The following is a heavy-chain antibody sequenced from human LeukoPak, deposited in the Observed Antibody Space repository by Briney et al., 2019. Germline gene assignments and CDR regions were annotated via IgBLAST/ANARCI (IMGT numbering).Heavy chain of an antibody. V-gene: IGHV1-58*02. CDR2: IVVGSGNT. CDR3: AAYGDYISRDY. Sequence: SVKVSCKASGYTFTSYGISWVRQAPGQGLEWMGWIVVGSGNTNYAQKFQERVTITRDMSTSTAYMELSSLRSEDTAVYYCAAYGDYISRDYWGQGTLVTVSS. CDR1: GYTFTSYG. J-gene: IGHJ4*02. D-gene: IGHD4-17*01.